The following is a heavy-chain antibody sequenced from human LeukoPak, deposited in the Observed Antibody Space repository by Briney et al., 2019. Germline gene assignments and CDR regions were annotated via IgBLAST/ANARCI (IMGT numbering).Heavy chain of an antibody. D-gene: IGHD3-22*01. CDR2: IKQDAGTE. V-gene: IGHV3-7*01. Sequence: PGGSLRLSCAASGFTFSSYWMSWVRQAPGKGLEWVASIKQDAGTEYSVDSLKGRFTISGDNAYNSLYLQMNSLRAEDTAVYFCARGSRDSSGYRYYLNYWGQGTLVTVSS. CDR3: ARGSRDSSGYRYYLNY. J-gene: IGHJ4*02. CDR1: GFTFSSYW.